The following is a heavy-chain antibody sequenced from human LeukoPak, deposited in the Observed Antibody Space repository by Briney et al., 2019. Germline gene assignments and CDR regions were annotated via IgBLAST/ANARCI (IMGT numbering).Heavy chain of an antibody. D-gene: IGHD3-22*01. V-gene: IGHV3-21*01. CDR3: ARLGYDSSGYYYVGYFDY. J-gene: IGHJ4*02. CDR2: ISSSSSYI. CDR1: GFTFSVYT. Sequence: PGGSLRLSCAASGFTFSVYTLNWVRQAPGKGLEWVSSISSSSSYIYYADSVKGRFTISRDNAKNSLYLQMNSLRAEDTAVYYCARLGYDSSGYYYVGYFDYWGQGSLVTVSS.